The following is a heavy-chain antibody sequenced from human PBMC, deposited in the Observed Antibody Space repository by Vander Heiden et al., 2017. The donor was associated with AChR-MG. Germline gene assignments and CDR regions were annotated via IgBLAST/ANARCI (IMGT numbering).Heavy chain of an antibody. D-gene: IGHD3-3*01. CDR2: IKQDGSEK. J-gene: IGHJ4*02. V-gene: IGHV3-7*01. CDR3: ARIPRYDY. Sequence: EVQLVESAGGWVQLGRSPTLRCAASGFTFSSDWMSWVRQAPGKGLGWVANIKQDGSEKYYVASVKGRFTISRDNAKNSLYLQMNSLRAEDTAVYYCARIPRYDYWGQGTLVTVSS. CDR1: GFTFSSDW.